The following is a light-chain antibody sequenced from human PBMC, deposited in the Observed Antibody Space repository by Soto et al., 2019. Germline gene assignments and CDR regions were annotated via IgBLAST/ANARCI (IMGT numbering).Light chain of an antibody. CDR3: QQYSNSPPWT. J-gene: IGKJ1*01. CDR2: DAS. Sequence: EIVLTQSPGTLSLSPGERATLSCRASQSVSSSYLAWYQQKPGQAPRLLIYDASSRATGIPDRFSGSGSGTDFTLTISRLEPEDFAVYYCQQYSNSPPWTFGQGTKVEIK. CDR1: QSVSSSY. V-gene: IGKV3-20*01.